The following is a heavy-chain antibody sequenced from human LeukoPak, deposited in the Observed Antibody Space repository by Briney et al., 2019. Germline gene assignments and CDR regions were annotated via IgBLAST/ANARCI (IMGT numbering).Heavy chain of an antibody. D-gene: IGHD1-20*01. CDR3: ARFRRKGITGYYCYFDL. Sequence: PSETLSLTCAVYGGSFSGYYWSWIRQPPGKGLEWIGEINHSGSTNYNPSLKSRVTISVDTSKNQFSLKLSSVTAADTAVYYCARFRRKGITGYYCYFDLWGRGTLVTVSS. V-gene: IGHV4-34*01. CDR2: INHSGST. CDR1: GGSFSGYY. J-gene: IGHJ2*01.